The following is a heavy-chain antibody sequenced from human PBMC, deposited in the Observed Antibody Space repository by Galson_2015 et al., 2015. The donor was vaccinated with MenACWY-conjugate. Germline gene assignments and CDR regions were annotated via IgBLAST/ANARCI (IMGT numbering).Heavy chain of an antibody. CDR2: INAGNGNT. Sequence: VSCKASGYTFTSYAMHWVRQAPGQRLEWMGWINAGNGNTKYSQKFQGRVTITRDTSASTAYMELSSLRSEDTAVYYCAREGDIVVVPAAINNWFDPWGQGTLVTVSS. V-gene: IGHV1-3*01. D-gene: IGHD2-2*02. CDR3: AREGDIVVVPAAINNWFDP. CDR1: GYTFTSYA. J-gene: IGHJ5*02.